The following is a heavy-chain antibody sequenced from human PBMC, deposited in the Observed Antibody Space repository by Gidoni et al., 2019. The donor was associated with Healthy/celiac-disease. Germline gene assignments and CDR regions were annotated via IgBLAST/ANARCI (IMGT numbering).Heavy chain of an antibody. J-gene: IGHJ4*02. CDR2: MNPNSGNT. CDR1: GYTFTSYD. V-gene: IGHV1-8*01. CDR3: ARGRVMVHIDY. D-gene: IGHD2-8*01. Sequence: QVQLVQSGAKVKKPGASVQVSCRATGYTFTSYDINWVRQAPGQGLEWMGGMNPNSGNTGYAQKFQGRVTMTRNNSISTAYMELSSLRSEDTAVYYCARGRVMVHIDYWGQGTLVTVSS.